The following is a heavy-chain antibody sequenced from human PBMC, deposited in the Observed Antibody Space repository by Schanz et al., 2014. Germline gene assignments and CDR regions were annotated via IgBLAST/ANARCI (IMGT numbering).Heavy chain of an antibody. Sequence: DVQLLESGGGLVEPGGSLRLSCAASGFSFSSYAMGWVRQARGKGLEWVSAMNESHSTIYYADSVRGRFTISRDNAENTLFLQMNSLRAEDTAVYYCARKVVATIGGYYDNWGQGTLVIVSS. D-gene: IGHD5-12*01. CDR1: GFSFSSYA. V-gene: IGHV3-23*01. CDR3: ARKVVATIGGYYDN. J-gene: IGHJ4*02. CDR2: MNESHSTI.